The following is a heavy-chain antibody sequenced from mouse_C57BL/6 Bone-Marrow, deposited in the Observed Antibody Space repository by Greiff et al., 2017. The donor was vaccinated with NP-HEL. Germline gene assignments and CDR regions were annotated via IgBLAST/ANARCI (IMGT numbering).Heavy chain of an antibody. CDR2: IWTGGGT. CDR1: GFSLTSYA. V-gene: IGHV2-9-1*01. J-gene: IGHJ2*01. CDR3: ARNPPRATGVFDY. D-gene: IGHD3-1*01. Sequence: QVQLQQSGPGLVAPSQSLSITCTVSGFSLTSYAISWVRQPPGKGLEWLGVIWTGGGTNYNSALKSRLSISKDNSKSQVVLKMNSRQADDAARYYCARNPPRATGVFDYWGQGTTLTVSS.